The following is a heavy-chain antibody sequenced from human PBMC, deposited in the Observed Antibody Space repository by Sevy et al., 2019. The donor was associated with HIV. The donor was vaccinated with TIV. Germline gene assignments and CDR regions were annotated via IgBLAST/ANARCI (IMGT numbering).Heavy chain of an antibody. D-gene: IGHD3-3*02. CDR1: GFTFSWES. CDR3: ARDSSVVGYFDY. CDR2: ISSGSRII. Sequence: GGSLRLSCVVSGFTFSWESMNWVRQAPGKGLEWLSYISSGSRIIYYADSVKGRFTISRDNAKNALYLQMNSLRAEDTAVYYCARDSSVVGYFDYWGQGSVVTVSS. J-gene: IGHJ4*02. V-gene: IGHV3-48*01.